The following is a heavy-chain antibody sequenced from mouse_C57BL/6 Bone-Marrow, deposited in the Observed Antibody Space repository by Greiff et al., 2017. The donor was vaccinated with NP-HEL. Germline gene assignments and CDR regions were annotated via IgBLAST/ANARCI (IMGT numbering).Heavy chain of an antibody. V-gene: IGHV1-54*01. Sequence: VQLQQSGAELVRPGTSVKVSCKASGYAFTNYLIEWVKQRPGQGLEWIGVINPGSGGPNYNEKFKGKATLTADKSSSTAYMQLSSLTSEDSAVYFCARDYGLYYFDYWGQGTTLTVSS. CDR2: INPGSGGP. J-gene: IGHJ2*01. D-gene: IGHD1-1*01. CDR3: ARDYGLYYFDY. CDR1: GYAFTNYL.